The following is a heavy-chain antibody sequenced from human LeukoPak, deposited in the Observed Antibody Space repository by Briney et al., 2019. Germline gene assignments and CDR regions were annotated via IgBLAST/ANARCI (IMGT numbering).Heavy chain of an antibody. V-gene: IGHV4-34*01. CDR2: ISHSGST. J-gene: IGHJ4*02. Sequence: SETLSLTCAVYGGSFSGYYWSWIRQPPGKGLEWIGEISHSGSTNYNPSLKSRVTISVDTSKNQFSLKLSSVTAADTAVYYCARGYRYDSSGYYFFDYWGQGTLVTVSS. D-gene: IGHD3-22*01. CDR3: ARGYRYDSSGYYFFDY. CDR1: GGSFSGYY.